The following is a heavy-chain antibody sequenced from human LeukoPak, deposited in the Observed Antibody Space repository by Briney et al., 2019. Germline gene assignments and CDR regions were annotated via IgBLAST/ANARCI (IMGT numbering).Heavy chain of an antibody. J-gene: IGHJ4*02. CDR3: AKGEGSGWIYYFDY. Sequence: GGSLRLSCAASGFTFSSYAMHWVRQAPGRGLEWVAVISYDGSNKYYADSVKGRFTISRDNSKNTLYLQMNSLRAEDTAVYYCAKGEGSGWIYYFDYWGQGTLVTVSS. D-gene: IGHD6-19*01. CDR2: ISYDGSNK. V-gene: IGHV3-30-3*01. CDR1: GFTFSSYA.